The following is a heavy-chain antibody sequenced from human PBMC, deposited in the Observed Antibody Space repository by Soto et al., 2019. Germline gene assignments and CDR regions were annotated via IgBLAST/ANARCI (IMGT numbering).Heavy chain of an antibody. V-gene: IGHV6-1*01. CDR1: WDSVSSDSAT. CDR3: ASSGAGYKYDYWYFDL. Sequence: SQTLSLTCAISWDSVSSDSATWAWIRQSPSRGLEWLGKTYYRSRWYNDYAESVKSRITINSDTFKNQFSLQLSSVTLEDTAVYYCASSGAGYKYDYWYFDLWGRGTLVTVSS. D-gene: IGHD5-18*01. J-gene: IGHJ2*01. CDR2: TYYRSRWYN.